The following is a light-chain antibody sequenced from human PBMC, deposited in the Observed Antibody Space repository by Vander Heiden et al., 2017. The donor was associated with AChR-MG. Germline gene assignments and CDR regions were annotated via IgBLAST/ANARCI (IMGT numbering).Light chain of an antibody. CDR2: AAS. CDR1: QTISSH. J-gene: IGKJ2*01. Sequence: DIQMTQSPFSLSASVGDRVTITCRASQTISSHLNWYQQKPGKAPKLLIYAASTLQSGVPSRFSGSGSGTDFTLTISSLQPEDFATYYCQQSDNTPNTFGQGTKLEIK. CDR3: QQSDNTPNT. V-gene: IGKV1-39*01.